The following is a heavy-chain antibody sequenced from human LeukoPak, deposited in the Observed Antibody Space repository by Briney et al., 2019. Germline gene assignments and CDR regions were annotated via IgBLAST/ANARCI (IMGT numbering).Heavy chain of an antibody. CDR2: IGVSAGGT. CDR1: GFIFSSYD. D-gene: IGHD1-26*01. CDR3: AKNRGSYRLFGY. Sequence: GGSLRLSCAASGFIFSSYDMNWVRQAPGKGLEWVSAIGVSAGGTYYADSVKGRFTISRDNSKNMLYLQVNSLTAEDTAVYFCAKNRGSYRLFGYWGQGTLVTVSS. V-gene: IGHV3-23*01. J-gene: IGHJ4*02.